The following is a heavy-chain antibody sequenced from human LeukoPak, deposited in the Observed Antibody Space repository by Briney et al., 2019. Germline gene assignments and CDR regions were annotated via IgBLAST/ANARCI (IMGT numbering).Heavy chain of an antibody. Sequence: ASVKVSCKASGYTFTSYAMHWVRQAPGQRLEWMGWINAGNGNTKYSQKFQGRVTITRDTSASTAYMELSSLRSEDTAVYYCAREYSSSWYCAFDIWGQGTMVTVSS. CDR2: INAGNGNT. CDR3: AREYSSSWYCAFDI. CDR1: GYTFTSYA. V-gene: IGHV1-3*01. D-gene: IGHD6-13*01. J-gene: IGHJ3*02.